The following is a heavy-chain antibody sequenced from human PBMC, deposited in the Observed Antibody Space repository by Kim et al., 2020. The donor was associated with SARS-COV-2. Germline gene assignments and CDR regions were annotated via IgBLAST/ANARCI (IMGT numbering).Heavy chain of an antibody. J-gene: IGHJ5*02. D-gene: IGHD6-13*01. CDR3: ARSSSPRAANWFDP. V-gene: IGHV4-39*01. Sequence: NPSRKSRFTIAVDTSKNQFSLKRSSVTAADTAVYYCARSSSPRAANWFDPWGQGTLVTVSS.